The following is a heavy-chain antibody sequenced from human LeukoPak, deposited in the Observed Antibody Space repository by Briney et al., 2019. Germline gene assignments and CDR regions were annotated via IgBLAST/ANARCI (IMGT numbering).Heavy chain of an antibody. V-gene: IGHV1-69*05. CDR3: ARVGATSHFDY. CDR2: IIPIFGTA. CDR1: GRTFSSYA. J-gene: IGHJ4*02. Sequence: SVKVSCKASGRTFSSYAISWVRQAPGQGLEWMGRIIPIFGTANYAQKFQGRVTITTDESTGTAYMELSSLRSEDTAVYYCARVGATSHFDYWGQGTLVTVSS. D-gene: IGHD1-26*01.